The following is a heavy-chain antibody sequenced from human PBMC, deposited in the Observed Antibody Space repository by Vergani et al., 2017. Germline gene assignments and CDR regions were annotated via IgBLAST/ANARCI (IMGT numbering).Heavy chain of an antibody. Sequence: QVQLVESGGGLVKPGGSLRLSCAASGFTFSDYYMSWIRQAPGKGLEWGSYISSSGSTIYYADSVKGRFTISRDNAKNSLYLQMNSLRAEDTAVYYCARITYYDFWSGHGGWFDPWGQGTLVTVSS. CDR1: GFTFSDYY. CDR3: ARITYYDFWSGHGGWFDP. V-gene: IGHV3-11*01. CDR2: ISSSGSTI. J-gene: IGHJ5*02. D-gene: IGHD3-3*01.